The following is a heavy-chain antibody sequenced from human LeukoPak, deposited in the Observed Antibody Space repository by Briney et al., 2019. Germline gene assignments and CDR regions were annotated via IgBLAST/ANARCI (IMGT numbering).Heavy chain of an antibody. CDR2: INHSGST. CDR3: ARYYSGSCSSAGLYDSRSGHFDP. CDR1: GGSFSGYY. V-gene: IGHV4-34*01. J-gene: IGHJ5*02. Sequence: SETLSLTCAVYGGSFSGYYWSWIRQPPGKGLEWIGEINHSGSTNYNPSLKSRVTISVDTSKNQFSLKLSSVTAADTAVYYCARYYSGSCSSAGLYDSRSGHFDPWGQGTLVTVSS. D-gene: IGHD3-10*01.